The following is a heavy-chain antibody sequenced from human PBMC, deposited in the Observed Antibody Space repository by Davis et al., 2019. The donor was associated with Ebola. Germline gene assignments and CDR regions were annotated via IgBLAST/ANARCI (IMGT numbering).Heavy chain of an antibody. J-gene: IGHJ3*02. CDR3: ARPWYSGTYYDAYDI. CDR2: VFDSGNT. Sequence: MPGGSLRLSCTVSGGSVSTTKYYLGWIRQSPGKGLEWIGSVFDSGNTYYNPSLRSRVTISVDTSRNQFSLKLSSATAADTAVYYCARPWYSGTYYDAYDIWGQGTMVAVSS. D-gene: IGHD1-26*01. V-gene: IGHV4-39*01. CDR1: GGSVSTTKYY.